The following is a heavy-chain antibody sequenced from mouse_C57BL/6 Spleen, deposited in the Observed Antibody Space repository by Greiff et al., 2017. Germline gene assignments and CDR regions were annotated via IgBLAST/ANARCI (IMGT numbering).Heavy chain of an antibody. CDR2: IDPSDSYT. V-gene: IGHV1-50*01. CDR3: ARRGVTGRAMDY. J-gene: IGHJ4*01. Sequence: VQLQQPGAELVKPGASVKLSCKASGYTFTSYWMQWVKQRPGQGLEWIGEIDPSDSYTNYNQKFKGKATLTVATSSSTAYMQLSSLTSEDSAVYYCARRGVTGRAMDYWGQGTSVTVSS. CDR1: GYTFTSYW. D-gene: IGHD4-1*01.